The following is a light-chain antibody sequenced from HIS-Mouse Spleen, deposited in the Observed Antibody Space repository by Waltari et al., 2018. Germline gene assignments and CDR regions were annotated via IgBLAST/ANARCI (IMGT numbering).Light chain of an antibody. J-gene: IGKJ1*01. CDR2: GAS. Sequence: AIQLTQSPSSLSASVGDRVTIPCRASQGISSALAWYQQKPGKGPKVLIYGASSLGSGVPSRFSGSGSGTEFTLTISSLQPEDFATYYCQQFNSYPQTFGQGTKVEIK. CDR1: QGISSA. CDR3: QQFNSYPQT. V-gene: IGKV1-13*02.